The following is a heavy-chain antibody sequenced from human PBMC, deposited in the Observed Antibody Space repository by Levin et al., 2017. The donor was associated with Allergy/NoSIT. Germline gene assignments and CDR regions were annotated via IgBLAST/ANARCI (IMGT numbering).Heavy chain of an antibody. Sequence: NGSGPTLVKPTQTLTLTCTFSGFSLTTPRVAVGWVRQPPGKALEWLALIYWDDDKRYSPSLMSRLNLVKDTFNNRVVLTKTGVEASDGGTYYCAHSPAWGGDVYFDFWGQGALVTVSS. CDR2: IYWDDDK. V-gene: IGHV2-5*02. CDR3: AHSPAWGGDVYFDF. D-gene: IGHD2-21*01. CDR1: GFSLTTPRVA. J-gene: IGHJ4*02.